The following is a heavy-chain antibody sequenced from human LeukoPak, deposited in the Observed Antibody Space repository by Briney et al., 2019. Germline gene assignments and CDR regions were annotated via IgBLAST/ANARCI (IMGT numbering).Heavy chain of an antibody. CDR2: IYYSGST. Sequence: SETLSLTCTVSGGSIGSTTYYWGWIRQPPGKGLEWIGSIYYSGSTYYNPSLNSRVTISVDTSKNQFSLKLSSVTAADTAVYYCAKYGSGLGFDYWGQGTLVTVSS. V-gene: IGHV4-39*07. CDR3: AKYGSGLGFDY. D-gene: IGHD3-10*01. CDR1: GGSIGSTTYY. J-gene: IGHJ4*02.